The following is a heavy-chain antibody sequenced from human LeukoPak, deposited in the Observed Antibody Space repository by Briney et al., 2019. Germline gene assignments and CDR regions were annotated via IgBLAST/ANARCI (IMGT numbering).Heavy chain of an antibody. CDR1: GFTFSSYA. Sequence: GGSLRLSCAASGFTFSSYAMSWVRQAPGKGLEWVSAISGSGGSTYYADSVKGRFTISRDNAKNSLYLQMNSLRAEDTAVYYCARDGEGYFDYWGQGTLVTVPS. J-gene: IGHJ4*02. CDR3: ARDGEGYFDY. CDR2: ISGSGGST. D-gene: IGHD6-13*01. V-gene: IGHV3-23*01.